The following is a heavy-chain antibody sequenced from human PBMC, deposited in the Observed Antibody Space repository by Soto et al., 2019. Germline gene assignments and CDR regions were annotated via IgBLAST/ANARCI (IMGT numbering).Heavy chain of an antibody. CDR3: ARGHYYYGMDV. V-gene: IGHV4-30-2*01. CDR2: IYYSGTT. CDR1: NGSVSSGTYS. J-gene: IGHJ6*02. Sequence: SETLSLTCTVSNGSVSSGTYSWSWVRQPPGKGLEWTGYIYYSGTTYYTPSLKSRLTMSMDRANDHFSLNLTSVTAADTAVYFCARGHYYYGMDVWGQGITVTV.